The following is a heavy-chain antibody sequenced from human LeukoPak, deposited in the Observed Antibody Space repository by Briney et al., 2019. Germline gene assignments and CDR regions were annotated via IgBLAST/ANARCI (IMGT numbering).Heavy chain of an antibody. CDR3: AMGLTSTHDAFDI. D-gene: IGHD1-14*01. Sequence: GGSLRLSCAASGFTFSSYSMNWVRQAPGKGLEWVSYISSSSSTIYYADSVKGRFTISRDNAKNSLYLQMNSLRAEDTAVYYCAMGLTSTHDAFDIWGQGTMVTVSS. CDR2: ISSSSSTI. J-gene: IGHJ3*02. V-gene: IGHV3-48*04. CDR1: GFTFSSYS.